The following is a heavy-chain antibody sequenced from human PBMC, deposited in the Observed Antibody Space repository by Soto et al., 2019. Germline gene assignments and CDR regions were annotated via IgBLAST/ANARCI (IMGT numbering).Heavy chain of an antibody. V-gene: IGHV4-30-4*01. Sequence: SETLSLTCTVSGGSISSGDYYWSWIRQPPGKGLEWIGYIYYSGSTYYSPSLKSRVTISVDTSKNQFSLKLSSVTAADTAVYYCARDGWVTGTTGYYGMDVWGQGTTVTVSS. CDR1: GGSISSGDYY. CDR3: ARDGWVTGTTGYYGMDV. J-gene: IGHJ6*02. D-gene: IGHD1-7*01. CDR2: IYYSGST.